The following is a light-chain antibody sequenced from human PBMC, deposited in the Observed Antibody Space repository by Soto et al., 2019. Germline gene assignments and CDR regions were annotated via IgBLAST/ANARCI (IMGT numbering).Light chain of an antibody. CDR1: QSISSW. CDR2: DAS. Sequence: DIQMTQSPSTLSASVGDRVTITCRASQSISSWLAWYQQKPGEAPKLLIYDASSLESGVPSRFSGSGSGTDFTLTISSLQAEDFATYYCQQSYSIPWTFGQGTTVDIK. J-gene: IGKJ1*01. CDR3: QQSYSIPWT. V-gene: IGKV1-5*01.